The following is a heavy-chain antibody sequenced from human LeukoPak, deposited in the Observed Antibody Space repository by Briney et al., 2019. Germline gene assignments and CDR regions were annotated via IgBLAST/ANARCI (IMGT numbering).Heavy chain of an antibody. CDR2: ISGNSGTI. J-gene: IGHJ4*02. CDR3: AKVYCSGGACYTYFDS. V-gene: IGHV3-9*01. D-gene: IGHD2-8*02. Sequence: GGSLRLSCAASGFTFDDNAMHWVRQAPGKGLEWVSGISGNSGTIVYADSVKGRFTISRDNAKSSLYLQMNSLRGDDTALYYRAKVYCSGGACYTYFDSWGQGTLVSVSS. CDR1: GFTFDDNA.